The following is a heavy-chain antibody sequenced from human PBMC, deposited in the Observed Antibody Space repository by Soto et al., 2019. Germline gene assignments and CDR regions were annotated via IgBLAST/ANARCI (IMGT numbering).Heavy chain of an antibody. J-gene: IGHJ6*02. CDR1: GDSVSSNSAA. D-gene: IGHD6-13*01. V-gene: IGHV6-1*01. Sequence: PSQTLSLPCAISGDSVSSNSAAWNWISQSPSRGLEWLGRTYYRSKLYNDYAVSVKSRITINPDTSKTQFSLQLNSVTPEDTAVYYCARVKAAAAGTRNYYYYGMDVWGQGTTVTVSS. CDR3: ARVKAAAAGTRNYYYYGMDV. CDR2: TYYRSKLYN.